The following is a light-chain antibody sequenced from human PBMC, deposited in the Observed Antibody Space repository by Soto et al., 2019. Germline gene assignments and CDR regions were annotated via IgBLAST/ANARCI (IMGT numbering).Light chain of an antibody. V-gene: IGKV4-1*01. CDR1: QSDLYSSNNKNY. CDR3: QQYYSTPLT. Sequence: DIVMTQSPDSLAVSLGERATINCKSSQSDLYSSNNKNYLAWYQRKPGQPPKLLIYWASTRESGVPDRFSGSGSGTDFTLTISSLQAEDVAVYYCQQYYSTPLTFGGGTKVEIK. CDR2: WAS. J-gene: IGKJ4*01.